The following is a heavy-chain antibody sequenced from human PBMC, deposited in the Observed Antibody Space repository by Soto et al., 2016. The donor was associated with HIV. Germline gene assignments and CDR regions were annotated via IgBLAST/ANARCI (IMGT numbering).Heavy chain of an antibody. CDR2: ISHSGSGNT. D-gene: IGHD1-26*01. J-gene: IGHJ4*02. V-gene: IGHV3-64D*06. Sequence: EVQLVESGGGLVQPGGSLRLSCSASGFTLSSYAIHWVRQAPGKGLEYVSVISHSGSGNTYYADSVKGRFTISRDNSKNTLYLQMNSLRTEDTAVYFCARVGAMPGYYFDYWGQGTLVIVSS. CDR1: GFTLSSYA. CDR3: ARVGAMPGYYFDY.